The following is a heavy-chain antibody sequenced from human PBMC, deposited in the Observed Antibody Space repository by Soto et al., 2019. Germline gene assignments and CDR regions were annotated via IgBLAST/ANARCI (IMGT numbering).Heavy chain of an antibody. CDR2: IFFTGIT. CDR1: GGSVTTGSYN. CDR3: ARDGHGMDV. Sequence: QVHLQESGPGLVRPSETLSLTCTFSGGSVTTGSYNWSWIRRPPGKGLEWIGNIFFTGITHYNPSLNNRVTMSVDTSKNQFSLTVTSVTAADTAVYYCARDGHGMDVWGQGTTVTVSS. V-gene: IGHV4-61*01. J-gene: IGHJ6*02.